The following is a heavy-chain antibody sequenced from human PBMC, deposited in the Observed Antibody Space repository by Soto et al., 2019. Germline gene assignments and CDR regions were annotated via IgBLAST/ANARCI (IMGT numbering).Heavy chain of an antibody. CDR2: ISFDGSKK. D-gene: IGHD3-22*01. V-gene: IGHV3-30-3*01. Sequence: GGSLRLSCEGSGFTSSSYVTHWVRQAPGKGLEWVALISFDGSKKNYADSVKGRFTISRDNSKNMMYLQMNSLRPEDTAVYYCARGVFYCYGSSGYSPDYWGQGTLVTVAS. CDR1: GFTSSSYV. CDR3: ARGVFYCYGSSGYSPDY. J-gene: IGHJ4*02.